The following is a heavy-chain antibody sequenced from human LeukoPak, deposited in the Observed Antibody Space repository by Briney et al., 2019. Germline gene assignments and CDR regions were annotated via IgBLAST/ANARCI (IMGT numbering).Heavy chain of an antibody. CDR2: ISSSGTYM. D-gene: IGHD3-16*01. Sequence: PGGSLRLSCAASGFTFSSYTMNWVRQAPEQGLEWVSSISSSGTYMSYADSVKGRFTISRDNAKNSLYLQMSSLRPEDTAVYYCARDSRLNFWGQGTLVTVS. CDR3: ARDSRLNF. CDR1: GFTFSSYT. V-gene: IGHV3-21*01. J-gene: IGHJ4*02.